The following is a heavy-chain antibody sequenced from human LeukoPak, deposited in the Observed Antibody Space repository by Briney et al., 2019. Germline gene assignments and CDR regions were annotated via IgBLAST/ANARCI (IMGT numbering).Heavy chain of an antibody. V-gene: IGHV3-11*01. Sequence: GGSLRLSCAASGFTFSDYYMSWIRQAPGKGLEWVSYISSSGSTIYYADSVKGRFTISRDNAKNSLYLQMNSLKASDTAMYYCARQRVMGEITGTTRYYFDYWGQGTLVTVSS. D-gene: IGHD1-20*01. J-gene: IGHJ4*02. CDR3: ARQRVMGEITGTTRYYFDY. CDR1: GFTFSDYY. CDR2: ISSSGSTI.